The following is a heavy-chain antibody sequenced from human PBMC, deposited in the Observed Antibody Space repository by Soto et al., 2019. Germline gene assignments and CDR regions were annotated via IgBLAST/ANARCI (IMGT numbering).Heavy chain of an antibody. CDR3: ARHVYGDYAWFDP. D-gene: IGHD4-17*01. J-gene: IGHJ5*02. CDR2: ISSSSSYI. V-gene: IGHV3-21*01. Sequence: EVQLVESGGGLVKPGGSLRLSCAASGFTFSSYSMNWVRQAPGKGLEWVSSISSSSSYIYYADSVKGRFTISRDNAKNSLYLQMNSLRAEDTAVYYCARHVYGDYAWFDPWGQGTLVTVSS. CDR1: GFTFSSYS.